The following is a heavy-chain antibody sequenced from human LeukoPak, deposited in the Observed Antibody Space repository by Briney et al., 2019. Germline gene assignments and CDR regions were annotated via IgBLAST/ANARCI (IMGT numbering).Heavy chain of an antibody. J-gene: IGHJ6*03. CDR3: ARGHQLNDYYMDV. CDR1: GYTFTRYD. V-gene: IGHV1-8*01. CDR2: MNLHNGNT. Sequence: ASVKVSCEASGYTFTRYDMSRVRQASGQGLEWLGWMNLHNGNTGYSERFQGRVTMTRNTSLSTAYLELSSLRTEDTAVYYCARGHQLNDYYMDVWGKGTTVTLSS. D-gene: IGHD2-2*01.